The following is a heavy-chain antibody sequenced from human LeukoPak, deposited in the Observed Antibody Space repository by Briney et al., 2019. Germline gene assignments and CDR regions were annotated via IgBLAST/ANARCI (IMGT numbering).Heavy chain of an antibody. D-gene: IGHD6-13*01. CDR1: GGTFSSYA. J-gene: IGHJ4*02. CDR3: ASQVEAAANVDY. Sequence: ASVKVSCKASGGTFSSYAISWVRQAPGQGLEWMGGIIPIFGTANYAQKFQGRVTITADESTSTAYMELSSLRSEDTAVYYCASQVEAAANVDYWGQGTLVTVSS. V-gene: IGHV1-69*01. CDR2: IIPIFGTA.